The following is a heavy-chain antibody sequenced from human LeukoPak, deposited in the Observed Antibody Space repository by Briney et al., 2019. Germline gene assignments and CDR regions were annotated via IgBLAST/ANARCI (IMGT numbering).Heavy chain of an antibody. J-gene: IGHJ4*02. CDR1: GFTFSSDG. Sequence: GGSLRLSCAASGFTFSSDGMSWVRQAPGKGLEWVSSISASGGGTVYADSVKGRVTISRDNSKNTLYLQMNSLRAEDTAVYYCAKRALSGFGELYYFDYWGQGTLVTVSS. CDR3: AKRALSGFGELYYFDY. CDR2: ISASGGGT. V-gene: IGHV3-23*01. D-gene: IGHD3-10*01.